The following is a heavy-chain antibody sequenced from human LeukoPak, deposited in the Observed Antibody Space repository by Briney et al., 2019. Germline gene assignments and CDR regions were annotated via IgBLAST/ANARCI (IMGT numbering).Heavy chain of an antibody. J-gene: IGHJ4*02. D-gene: IGHD1-26*01. Sequence: GGSPRLSCAASGFTFSSYEMNWVRQAPGKGLEWVSYISSSGSTIYYADSVKGRFTISRDNAKNSLYLQMNSLRAEDTAVYYCAKDSQWGKVGTKGGYFDYWGQGTLVTVSS. V-gene: IGHV3-48*03. CDR1: GFTFSSYE. CDR2: ISSSGSTI. CDR3: AKDSQWGKVGTKGGYFDY.